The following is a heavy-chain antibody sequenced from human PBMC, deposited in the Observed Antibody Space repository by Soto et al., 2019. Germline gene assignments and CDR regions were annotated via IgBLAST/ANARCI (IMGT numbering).Heavy chain of an antibody. V-gene: IGHV3-21*01. CDR3: ARGGRIAVAGAFDI. CDR2: ISSSSYI. Sequence: GESLKISCAASGFTFSSYSMNWVRQAPGKGLEWVSSISSSSYIYYADSVKGRFTISRDNAKNSLYLQMNSLRAEDTAVYYCARGGRIAVAGAFDIWGQGTMVTVSS. J-gene: IGHJ3*02. D-gene: IGHD6-19*01. CDR1: GFTFSSYS.